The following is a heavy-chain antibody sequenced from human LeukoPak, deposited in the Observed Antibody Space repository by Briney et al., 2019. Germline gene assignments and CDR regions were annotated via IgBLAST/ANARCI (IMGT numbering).Heavy chain of an antibody. CDR1: SGSIRSSNW. J-gene: IGHJ4*02. V-gene: IGHV4-4*02. CDR2: IHHSGST. D-gene: IGHD4-17*01. CDR3: ARDGDYGGPYYFDY. Sequence: SGTLSLTCAVSSGSIRSSNWWSWVRQPPGKGLEWIGEIHHSGSTNYNPSLKSRVTISVDTSKNQFSLKLSSVTAADTAVYYCARDGDYGGPYYFDYWGQGTLVTVSS.